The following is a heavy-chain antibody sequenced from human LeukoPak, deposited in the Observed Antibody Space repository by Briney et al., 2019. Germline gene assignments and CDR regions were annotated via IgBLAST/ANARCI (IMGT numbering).Heavy chain of an antibody. CDR2: INHSGST. Sequence: SETLSLTCAVYGGSFSGYYWSWIRQPPGKGLEWIGEINHSGSTNYNPSLKSRVTISVDTSKNQFSLKLSSVTAADTAVYYCARGGHTYYYGSGSYYNFRVYSYWGQGTLVTVSS. CDR3: ARGGHTYYYGSGSYYNFRVYSY. J-gene: IGHJ4*02. D-gene: IGHD3-10*01. CDR1: GGSFSGYY. V-gene: IGHV4-34*01.